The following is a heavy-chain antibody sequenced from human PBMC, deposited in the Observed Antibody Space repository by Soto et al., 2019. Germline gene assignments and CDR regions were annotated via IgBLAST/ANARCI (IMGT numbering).Heavy chain of an antibody. J-gene: IGHJ4*02. CDR2: ISYDGSNK. CDR3: ARDKRYFDRFDY. Sequence: QVQLVESGGGVVQPGRSLRLSCAASGFTFSSYAMHWVRQAPGKGLEWVAVISYDGSNKYYADSVKGRFTISRDNSKNTLYLQMNSLRAEDTAVYYCARDKRYFDRFDYWGKGTLVTVSS. CDR1: GFTFSSYA. V-gene: IGHV3-30-3*01. D-gene: IGHD3-9*01.